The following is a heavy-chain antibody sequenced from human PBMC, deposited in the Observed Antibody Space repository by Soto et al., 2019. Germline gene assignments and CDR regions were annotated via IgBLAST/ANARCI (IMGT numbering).Heavy chain of an antibody. CDR2: INPNSGGT. CDR1: GYTITGYY. D-gene: IGHD3-9*01. V-gene: IGHV1-2*04. J-gene: IGHJ3*01. CDR3: ASGGWTYDTLTGYFL. Sequence: ASVKVSCKTSGYTITGYYMHWVRQAPGQGLEWMGWINPNSGGTNYAQKFQGWVTMTKDTSKNQFSLKLRSVTTADMAVYYCASGGWTYDTLTGYFLWGQGTMVTVSS.